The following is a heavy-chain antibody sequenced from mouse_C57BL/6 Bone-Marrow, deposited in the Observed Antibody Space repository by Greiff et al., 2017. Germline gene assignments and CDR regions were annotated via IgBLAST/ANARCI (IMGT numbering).Heavy chain of an antibody. J-gene: IGHJ4*01. Sequence: DVQLVESGPGLVKPSPSLSLTCPVTGYSITSGYYWNWIRQFPGNKLEWMGYISYDGSNNYNPSLKNRISITRDTSKNQYFLKLNSVTTEDAATYYGAIWLRRLDYWGQGTSVTVSS. V-gene: IGHV3-6*01. D-gene: IGHD2-2*01. CDR1: GYSITSGYY. CDR3: AIWLRRLDY. CDR2: ISYDGSN.